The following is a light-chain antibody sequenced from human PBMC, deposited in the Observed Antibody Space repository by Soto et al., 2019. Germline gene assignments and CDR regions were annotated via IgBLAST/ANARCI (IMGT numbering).Light chain of an antibody. V-gene: IGLV4-69*01. Sequence: VLTQSPSASASLGASVKLTCTLSSGHSSYAIAWHQLRPEKGPRYLMKLNSDGSHSKGDGIPDRFSGSSSGAERYLTISSLQSEDEADYYCQTWGTGIQVFGGGTKLTVL. CDR1: SGHSSYA. CDR3: QTWGTGIQV. J-gene: IGLJ2*01. CDR2: LNSDGSH.